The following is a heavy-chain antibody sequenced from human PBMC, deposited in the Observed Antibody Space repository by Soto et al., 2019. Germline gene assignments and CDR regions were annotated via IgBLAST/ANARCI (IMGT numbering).Heavy chain of an antibody. CDR1: GYTFTAYW. D-gene: IGHD3-22*01. Sequence: GESLKISCKASGYTFTAYWIGWVRQTPGKGLEWMGVIYPGDSDTRYNPSFQGQVTISVDKSIGTAYLHWSSLKASDSGIYFSGRPGYYCHASGPYAFDFWGQGTMVTVSS. J-gene: IGHJ3*01. V-gene: IGHV5-51*01. CDR3: GRPGYYCHASGPYAFDF. CDR2: IYPGDSDT.